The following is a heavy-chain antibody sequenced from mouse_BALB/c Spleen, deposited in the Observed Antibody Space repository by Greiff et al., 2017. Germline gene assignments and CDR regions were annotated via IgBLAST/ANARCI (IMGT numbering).Heavy chain of an antibody. V-gene: IGHV5-6*01. CDR3: ARHPPLYGNYGYWYFDV. Sequence: EVQLVESGGDLVKPGGSLKLSCAASGFTFSSYGMSWVRQTPDKRLEWVATISSGGSYTYYPDSVKGRFTISRDNAKNTLYLQMSSLKSEDTAMYYCARHPPLYGNYGYWYFDVWGAGTTVTVSS. D-gene: IGHD2-1*01. CDR1: GFTFSSYG. CDR2: ISSGGSYT. J-gene: IGHJ1*01.